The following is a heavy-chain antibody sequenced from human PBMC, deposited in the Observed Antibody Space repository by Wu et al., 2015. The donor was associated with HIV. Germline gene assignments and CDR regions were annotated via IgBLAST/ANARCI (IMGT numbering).Heavy chain of an antibody. V-gene: IGHV1-18*01. D-gene: IGHD2-8*02. CDR3: GRVWGXGFTTCYWRVDV. CDR1: GYTFSNSG. CDR2: IMGDSGST. J-gene: IGHJ6*02. Sequence: QVRLVQSGVEVKKPGASVKVSCKTYGYTFSNSGVSWIRQAPGQGLEYMGWIMGDSGSTNYAQRFQGRVTMTIDTSTNTGYLELGSLRSDDTAVYYCGRVWGXGFTTCYWRVDVWGQGTTVIVSS.